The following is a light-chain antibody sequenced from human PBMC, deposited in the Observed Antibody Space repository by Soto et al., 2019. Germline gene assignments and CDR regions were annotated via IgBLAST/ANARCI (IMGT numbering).Light chain of an antibody. CDR1: QTVSTF. CDR3: QQSYFTPLT. V-gene: IGKV1-39*01. J-gene: IGKJ1*01. CDR2: AAS. Sequence: DIQMTQSPSSLSASVGDRVTITCRTSQTVSTFLNWYQQKPGKAPKLLIYAASSLQSGVPSRFSGSGSGTGFTLTIDSLRPEDAATYLCQQSYFTPLTFGQGTTVEIK.